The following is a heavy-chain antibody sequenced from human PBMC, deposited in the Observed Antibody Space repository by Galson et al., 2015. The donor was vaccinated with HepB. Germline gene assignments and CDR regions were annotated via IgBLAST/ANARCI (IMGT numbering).Heavy chain of an antibody. CDR1: GFSLKSYW. Sequence: SLRLSCAASGFSLKSYWMTWVRQVPGKGLQWVANIKQDGSEKYYVDSLRGRFTISRDNARNSPYLQMNNLGGEDTAVYYCGRIGVAGIDYWGQGTLVTVSS. V-gene: IGHV3-7*01. CDR2: IKQDGSEK. D-gene: IGHD3-3*01. J-gene: IGHJ4*02. CDR3: GRIGVAGIDY.